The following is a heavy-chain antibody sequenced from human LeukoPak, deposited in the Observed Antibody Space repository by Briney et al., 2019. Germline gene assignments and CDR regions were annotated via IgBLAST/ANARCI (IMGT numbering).Heavy chain of an antibody. Sequence: GGSLRLSCAASGFTFSSYGMHWVRQGPGKGLEWVAVIWYDGSNKYYADSVKGRFTISRDNSKNTLYLQMNSLRAEDTAVYYCASNYYDSSGYSIDYWGQGTLVTVSS. CDR2: IWYDGSNK. CDR1: GFTFSSYG. V-gene: IGHV3-33*01. J-gene: IGHJ4*02. D-gene: IGHD3-22*01. CDR3: ASNYYDSSGYSIDY.